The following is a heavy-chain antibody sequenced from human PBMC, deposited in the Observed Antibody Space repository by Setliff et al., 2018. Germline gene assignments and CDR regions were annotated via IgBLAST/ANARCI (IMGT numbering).Heavy chain of an antibody. CDR3: ARAKPEGYNFWSGYLGGGLMDV. D-gene: IGHD3-3*01. CDR2: IYYSGST. CDR1: GGSISSSSYY. Sequence: SETLSLTCTVSGGSISSSSYYWGWIRQPPGKGLEWIGSIYYSGSTYYNPSLKSRVTISVDTSKNQFPLKLSSVTAADTAVYYCARAKPEGYNFWSGYLGGGLMDVWGQGTTVTVSS. V-gene: IGHV4-39*06. J-gene: IGHJ6*02.